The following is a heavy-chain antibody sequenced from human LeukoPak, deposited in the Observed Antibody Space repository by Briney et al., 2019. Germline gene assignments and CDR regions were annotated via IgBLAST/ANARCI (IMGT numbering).Heavy chain of an antibody. J-gene: IGHJ4*02. V-gene: IGHV3-23*01. D-gene: IGHD6-19*01. CDR1: GFSFSTYG. CDR2: ISGSGGNT. CDR3: AKGRTEGGTLAPDY. Sequence: GGTLRLSCAASGFSFSTYGMSWVRQAPGKGLEWVSGISGSGGNTYYTDSVRGRLSISRDNSKNTLYLQVNSLRAEDTAVYYCAKGRTEGGTLAPDYWGQGTLVTVSS.